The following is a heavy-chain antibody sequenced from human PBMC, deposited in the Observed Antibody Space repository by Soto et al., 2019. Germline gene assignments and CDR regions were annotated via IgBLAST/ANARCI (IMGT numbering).Heavy chain of an antibody. Sequence: EVQLVESGGGLVKPGGSLRLSCAASGFTFSNAWMSWVRQAPGKGLEWVGRIKSKTDGGTTDYAAPVKGRFTISRDDSKNTVDLQMNSLKTEDTAVYYCFVRSGSYYKPWGQGTMVTVSS. CDR1: GFTFSNAW. CDR2: IKSKTDGGTT. V-gene: IGHV3-15*01. CDR3: FVRSGSYYKP. D-gene: IGHD3-10*01. J-gene: IGHJ3*01.